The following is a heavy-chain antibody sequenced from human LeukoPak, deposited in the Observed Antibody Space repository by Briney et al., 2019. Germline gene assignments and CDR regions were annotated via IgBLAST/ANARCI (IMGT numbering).Heavy chain of an antibody. V-gene: IGHV3-30-3*01. J-gene: IGHJ4*02. CDR2: ISYDGSNK. D-gene: IGHD3-3*01. Sequence: GGSLRLSCAASGFTFSSYAMYWVRQAPGKGLEWVAVISYDGSNKYYADSVKGRFTISRDNSKNTLYLQMNSLRAEDTAVYYCARETDRYYDFWSGYLGEFDYWGQGTLVTVSS. CDR3: ARETDRYYDFWSGYLGEFDY. CDR1: GFTFSSYA.